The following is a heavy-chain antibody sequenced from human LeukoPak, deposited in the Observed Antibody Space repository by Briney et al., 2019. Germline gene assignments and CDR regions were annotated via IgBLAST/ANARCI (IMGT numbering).Heavy chain of an antibody. V-gene: IGHV6-1*01. CDR1: GDSVSSNSAA. J-gene: IGHJ5*02. Sequence: SQTLSLTCAISGDSVSSNSAAWNWIRQSPSRGLEWLGRTYYRSKWYNDYAVSVKSRITINPDTSNNHFSLQLNSVTPEDTAVYYCARDIGPRKSLYNWFDHWGQGTLVTVSS. CDR3: ARDIGPRKSLYNWFDH. D-gene: IGHD2-15*01. CDR2: TYYRSKWYN.